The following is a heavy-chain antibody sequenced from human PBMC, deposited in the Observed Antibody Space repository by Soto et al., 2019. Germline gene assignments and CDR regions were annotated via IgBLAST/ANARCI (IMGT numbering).Heavy chain of an antibody. V-gene: IGHV3-30*18. J-gene: IGHJ6*02. Sequence: QVQLMESGGGEVQPGASLRLSCVASGFTFSDYGIHWVHQAPGKGLEWVALISADGGKRFYGDSVQGRLSIYRDNSKNTVYVQINSLTGDDTAVYYCAKDLRQGASGATVYGMDVWGHGTTVSVSS. CDR3: AKDLRQGASGATVYGMDV. CDR2: ISADGGKR. D-gene: IGHD1-26*01. CDR1: GFTFSDYG.